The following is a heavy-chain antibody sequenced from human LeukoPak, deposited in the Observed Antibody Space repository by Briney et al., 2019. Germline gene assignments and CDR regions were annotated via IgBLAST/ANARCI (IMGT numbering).Heavy chain of an antibody. CDR1: GYTFTGYY. CDR3: ARAGDYYYDSSGYYA. J-gene: IGHJ5*02. D-gene: IGHD3-22*01. V-gene: IGHV1-2*02. Sequence: ASVKVSCKASGYTFTGYYMHWVRQAPGQGLEWMGWINPNSGGTNYAQKFQGRATMTRDTSISTAYMELSRQRSDDTAVYYCARAGDYYYDSSGYYAWGQGTLVTVSS. CDR2: INPNSGGT.